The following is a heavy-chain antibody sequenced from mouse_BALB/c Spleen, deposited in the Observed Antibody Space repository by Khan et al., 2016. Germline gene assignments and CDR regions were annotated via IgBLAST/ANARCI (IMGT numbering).Heavy chain of an antibody. CDR1: GFNIKDTF. CDR2: IDPANGNH. J-gene: IGHJ2*01. D-gene: IGHD1-1*01. CDR3: ARRCPIYYYGSTYGY. Sequence: VQLKQSGAELVKPGASVTLSCTASGFNIKDTFMHWVKQRPEQGLEWIGRIDPANGNHRYDPKFQGKATITADTTSNTASLQHSSMTSEDTAVYYCARRCPIYYYGSTYGYWGQGTTLTVSS. V-gene: IGHV14-3*02.